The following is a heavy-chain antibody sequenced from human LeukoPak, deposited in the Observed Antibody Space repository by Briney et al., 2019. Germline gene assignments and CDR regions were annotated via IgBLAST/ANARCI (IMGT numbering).Heavy chain of an antibody. CDR3: AKTRGYCSGGSCPSGY. J-gene: IGHJ4*02. Sequence: PGRSLRLSCAASRFTFSSYGMHWVRQAPGKGLEWVAVISYDGSNKYYADSVKGRFTISRDNSKNTLYLQMNSLRAEDTAVYYCAKTRGYCSGGSCPSGYWGQGTLVTVSS. CDR1: RFTFSSYG. V-gene: IGHV3-30*18. CDR2: ISYDGSNK. D-gene: IGHD2-15*01.